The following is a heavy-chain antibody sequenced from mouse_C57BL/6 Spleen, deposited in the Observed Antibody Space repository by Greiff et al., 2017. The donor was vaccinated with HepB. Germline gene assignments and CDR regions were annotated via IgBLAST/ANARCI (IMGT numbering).Heavy chain of an antibody. Sequence: EVQLQQSGPELVQPGASVKIPCKASGYTFTDYNMDWVKQSHGKSLEWIGDINPNNGGTIYNQKFKGKATLTVDKSSSTAYMELRSLTSEDTAVYYCARRGYDSWFAYWGQGTLVTVSA. CDR1: GYTFTDYN. CDR3: ARRGYDSWFAY. J-gene: IGHJ3*01. CDR2: INPNNGGT. V-gene: IGHV1-18*01. D-gene: IGHD2-4*01.